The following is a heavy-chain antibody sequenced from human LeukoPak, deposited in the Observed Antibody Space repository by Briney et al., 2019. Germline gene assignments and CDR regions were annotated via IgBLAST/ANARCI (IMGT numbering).Heavy chain of an antibody. CDR3: ARALWFGELSHYYYFDY. CDR1: GFTVSSNY. CDR2: IYSGGST. J-gene: IGHJ4*02. Sequence: PGGSLRLSCAASGFTVSSNYMSWVRQAPGKGLEWVSVIYSGGSTYYADSVKGRFTISRDNSKNTLYLQMNSLRAEDTAVYYCARALWFGELSHYYYFDYWGQGTLVTVSS. D-gene: IGHD3-10*01. V-gene: IGHV3-66*01.